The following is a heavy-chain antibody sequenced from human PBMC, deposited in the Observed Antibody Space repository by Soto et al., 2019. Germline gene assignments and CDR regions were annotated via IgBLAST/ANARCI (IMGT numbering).Heavy chain of an antibody. D-gene: IGHD3-10*01. CDR3: ASRGLLSLGELLSSADI. CDR2: ISAYNGNT. CDR1: GYTFTSYG. J-gene: IGHJ3*02. Sequence: QVQLVQSGAEVKKPGASVKVSCKASGYTFTSYGISWVRQAPGQGLEWMGWISAYNGNTNYAQKLQGRVTMTTDTATSTAYMELRSQRSDDTSADYCASRGLLSLGELLSSADIWGQGTMVTVSS. V-gene: IGHV1-18*01.